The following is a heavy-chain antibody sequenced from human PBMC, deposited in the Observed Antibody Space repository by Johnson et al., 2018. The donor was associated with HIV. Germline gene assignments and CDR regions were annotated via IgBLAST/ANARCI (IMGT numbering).Heavy chain of an antibody. D-gene: IGHD3/OR15-3a*01. CDR2: ISYDGSNK. CDR1: GFTFDDYG. J-gene: IGHJ1*01. Sequence: QVQLVESGGGVVRPGGSLRLSCAASGFTFDDYGMSWVRQAPGKGLEWVAVISYDGSNKYYADSVKGRFTISRDSSKNTLYLQMNSLRADDTAVHYCARVDLCSPLRFVIRGLLGLRWAMWG. V-gene: IGHV3-30*03. CDR3: ARVDLCSPLRFVIRGLLGLRWAM.